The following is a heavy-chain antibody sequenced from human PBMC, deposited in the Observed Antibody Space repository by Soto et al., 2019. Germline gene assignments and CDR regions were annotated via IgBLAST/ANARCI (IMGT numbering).Heavy chain of an antibody. Sequence: RQAPGKGLEWVSAISGSVGNTYYTDSVKGRFTISRDNAKNSLYLQMNSLRAEDTDVVCFFLQAEDGIRDTVPVSAFLLNRSSDL. V-gene: IGHV3-48*03. CDR3: FLQAEDGIRDTVPVSAFLLNRSSDL. CDR2: ISGSVGNT. J-gene: IGHJ2*01. D-gene: IGHD3-3*01.